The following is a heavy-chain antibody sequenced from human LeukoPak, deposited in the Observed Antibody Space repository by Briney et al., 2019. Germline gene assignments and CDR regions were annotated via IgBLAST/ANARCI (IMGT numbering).Heavy chain of an antibody. D-gene: IGHD3-3*01. Sequence: ASVKVSCKASGYTFTGYYMHWVRQAPGQGLEWMGWINPNSGGTNYAQKFQGRVTMTRDTSISTAYMELSRLRSDDTAVYYCARTSPFGFWSGYYEGCLDYWGQGTLVTVSS. CDR3: ARTSPFGFWSGYYEGCLDY. J-gene: IGHJ4*02. CDR1: GYTFTGYY. V-gene: IGHV1-2*02. CDR2: INPNSGGT.